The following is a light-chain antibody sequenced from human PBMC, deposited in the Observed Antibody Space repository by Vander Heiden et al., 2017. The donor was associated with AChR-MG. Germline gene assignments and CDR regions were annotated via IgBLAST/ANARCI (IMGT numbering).Light chain of an antibody. CDR2: KAS. J-gene: IGKJ1*01. V-gene: IGKV1-5*03. CDR1: QSISSW. CDR3: QLCYSDPGWR. Sequence: DIQMTQSPSTLSASVGDRVTITCRASQSISSWLAWYQQKPGKAPKLLSYKASSLESGVPSRFRGSASGTEFTLTMSSLQPDDFATYYCQLCYSDPGWRFRQGTKVGIK.